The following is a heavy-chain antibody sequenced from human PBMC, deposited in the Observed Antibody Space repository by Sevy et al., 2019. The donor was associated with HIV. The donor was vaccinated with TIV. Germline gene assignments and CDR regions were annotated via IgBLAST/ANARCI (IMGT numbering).Heavy chain of an antibody. CDR2: LSGSGVST. CDR3: EKDVRYDSSGYFDY. D-gene: IGHD3-22*01. Sequence: GGSLRLSCAASRFTLRSYAMSWVRQAPGKGLEWVSALSGSGVSTYYADSVKGRFTISRDNCKNTLYLQMNSLRAEDTAVYYCEKDVRYDSSGYFDYWGQGILVTVSS. V-gene: IGHV3-23*01. CDR1: RFTLRSYA. J-gene: IGHJ4*02.